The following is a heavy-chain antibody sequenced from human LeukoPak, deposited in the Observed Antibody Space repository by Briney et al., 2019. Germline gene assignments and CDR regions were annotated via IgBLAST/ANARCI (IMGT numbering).Heavy chain of an antibody. CDR2: ISGSGGST. CDR3: AKDRGAGKEQQQYAFDI. CDR1: GFTFSSYG. J-gene: IGHJ3*02. V-gene: IGHV3-23*01. D-gene: IGHD6-13*01. Sequence: PGGSLRLSCAGSGFTFSSYGMSWVRQAPGKGLEWVSAISGSGGSTYYADSVKGRFTISRDNSKNTLYLQMNSLRAEDTAVYYCAKDRGAGKEQQQYAFDIWGQGTMVTVSS.